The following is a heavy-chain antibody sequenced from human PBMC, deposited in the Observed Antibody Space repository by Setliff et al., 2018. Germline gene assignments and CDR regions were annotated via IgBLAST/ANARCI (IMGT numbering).Heavy chain of an antibody. V-gene: IGHV3-33*03. D-gene: IGHD2-2*01. CDR1: GFTFSYYD. CDR2: IWFDGSYD. J-gene: IGHJ4*02. Sequence: PGGSLRLSCAASGFTFSYYDMNWVRQAPGKGLEWLAVIWFDGSYDDYADSVRGRFTISRANSQNTLFLQMNSLRVEDTAVYFCVKGSSDSRPYYFDYWGQGMLVTVS. CDR3: VKGSSDSRPYYFDY.